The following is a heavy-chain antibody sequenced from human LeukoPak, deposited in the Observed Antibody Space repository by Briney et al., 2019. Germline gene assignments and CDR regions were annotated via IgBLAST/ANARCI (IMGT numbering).Heavy chain of an antibody. J-gene: IGHJ5*02. V-gene: IGHV4-59*01. Sequence: PSETLSLTCTVSGGSISSYNWSWIRQSPGKGLEWIGYIHYSGSTNYNPSLKSRVTISVDSSKNQLSLKLSSVTAADTAVYYCARGKDGYNPWGQGTLVTVSS. D-gene: IGHD5-24*01. CDR2: IHYSGST. CDR1: GGSISSYN. CDR3: ARGKDGYNP.